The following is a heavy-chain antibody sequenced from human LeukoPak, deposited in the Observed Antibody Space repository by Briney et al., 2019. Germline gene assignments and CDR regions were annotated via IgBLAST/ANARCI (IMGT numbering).Heavy chain of an antibody. V-gene: IGHV3-30*18. D-gene: IGHD2-15*01. CDR2: ISYDGSDK. CDR3: AKVSGGGDAFDI. J-gene: IGHJ3*02. Sequence: GGSLRLSCAASGFSFSGYGMHWVRQAPGKGLEWVAVISYDGSDKKYGDSAKGRFTISRDNSKNTLYLQMNSLRAEDTAVYYCAKVSGGGDAFDIWGQGTMVTVSS. CDR1: GFSFSGYG.